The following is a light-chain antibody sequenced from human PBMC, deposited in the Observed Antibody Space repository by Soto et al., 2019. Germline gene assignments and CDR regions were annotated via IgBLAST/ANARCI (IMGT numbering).Light chain of an antibody. V-gene: IGLV2-14*01. Sequence: QSALTQPASVSGSPGQSITISCTGTSSDVGDYNYVSWYQQHPGKAPKLVIFDVSDRPSGVSNGFSGSKSGNTASLTISGLQAEDEADYYCSSYTSSSTRVFGTGTKLTVL. CDR1: SSDVGDYNY. CDR2: DVS. J-gene: IGLJ1*01. CDR3: SSYTSSSTRV.